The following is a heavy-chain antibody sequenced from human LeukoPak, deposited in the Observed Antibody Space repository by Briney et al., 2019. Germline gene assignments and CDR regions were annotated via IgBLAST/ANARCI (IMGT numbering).Heavy chain of an antibody. CDR2: IWYDGSNK. J-gene: IGHJ4*02. D-gene: IGHD5-18*01. Sequence: PGGSLRLSCTASRFTFSSYGMHWVRQAPGKGLEWVAVIWYDGSNKYYADSVKGRFTISRDNSKNTLYLQMNSLRAEDTAVYYCAKVLWTGGGYSYGLDYWGQGTLVTVSS. CDR1: RFTFSSYG. V-gene: IGHV3-33*06. CDR3: AKVLWTGGGYSYGLDY.